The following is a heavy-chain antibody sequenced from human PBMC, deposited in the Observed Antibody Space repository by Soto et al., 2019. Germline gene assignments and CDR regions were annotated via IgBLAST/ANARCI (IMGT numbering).Heavy chain of an antibody. CDR1: GHTFSDYY. D-gene: IGHD6-19*01. Sequence: QVQLVQSGAEVKKPGASVKVSYKASGHTFSDYYMYWVRQAPGQGLEWMGWINPKSGFTNYAQKFQGWVTMTRDTSISTAYMELSRLTSDDTAVYYCARRGTSSGWYAFDYWGQGTLVTVSS. CDR3: ARRGTSSGWYAFDY. J-gene: IGHJ4*02. V-gene: IGHV1-2*04. CDR2: INPKSGFT.